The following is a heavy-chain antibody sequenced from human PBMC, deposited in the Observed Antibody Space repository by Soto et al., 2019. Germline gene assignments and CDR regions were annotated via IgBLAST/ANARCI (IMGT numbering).Heavy chain of an antibody. J-gene: IGHJ6*02. V-gene: IGHV3-74*01. CDR1: GFTFSGYW. CDR2: INRDDTST. CDR3: ARDLWGGMDV. D-gene: IGHD3-16*01. Sequence: EVQLVESGGGLVQPGGSLRLSCAASGFTFSGYWMHWVRQAPGKGLVWVSHINRDDTSTNYADSVRGRFTISRDNAKNPLYLQMNSVRAEDTAVYYCARDLWGGMDVWGQGTTVTVSS.